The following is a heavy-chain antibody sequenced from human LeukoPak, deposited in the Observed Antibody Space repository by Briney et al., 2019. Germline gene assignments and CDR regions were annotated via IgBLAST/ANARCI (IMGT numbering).Heavy chain of an antibody. D-gene: IGHD3-9*01. Sequence: PSETLSLTCAVYGGSFSGYYWSWIRQPPGKGLEWIGEINHSGSTNYNPSLKSRVTISVDTSKNQFSLKLSSVTAADTAVYYCARRNILTGYYFYWGQGTLVTVSS. CDR3: ARRNILTGYYFY. J-gene: IGHJ4*02. V-gene: IGHV4-34*01. CDR1: GGSFSGYY. CDR2: INHSGST.